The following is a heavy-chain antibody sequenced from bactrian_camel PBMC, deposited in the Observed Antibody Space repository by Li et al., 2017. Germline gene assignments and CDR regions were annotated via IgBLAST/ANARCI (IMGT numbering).Heavy chain of an antibody. Sequence: HVQLVESGGGLVQPGGSLRLSCAASGFTFSNNIISWVRQHPGKELEWVANIYADYGATHYADSVKGRFTISGDSAKNTVYLEMNNLKVEDTARYYCSGAPGADYRGQGTQVTVS. V-gene: IGHV3-2*01. CDR3: SGAPGADY. CDR1: GFTFSNNI. J-gene: IGHJ4*01. CDR2: IYADYGAT. D-gene: IGHD3*01.